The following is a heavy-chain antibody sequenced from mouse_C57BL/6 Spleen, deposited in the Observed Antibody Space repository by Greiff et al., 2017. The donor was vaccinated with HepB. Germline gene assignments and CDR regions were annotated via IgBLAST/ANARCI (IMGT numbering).Heavy chain of an antibody. CDR2: ISSGSSTI. Sequence: EVQRVESGGGLVKPGGSLKLSCAASGFTFSDYGMHWVRQAPEKGLEWVAYISSGSSTIYYAATVKGRFTISRDNAKNTLFLQMTSLRSEDTAMYYCARTHYYGRGAMDYWGQGTSVTVSS. V-gene: IGHV5-17*01. D-gene: IGHD1-1*01. CDR1: GFTFSDYG. J-gene: IGHJ4*01. CDR3: ARTHYYGRGAMDY.